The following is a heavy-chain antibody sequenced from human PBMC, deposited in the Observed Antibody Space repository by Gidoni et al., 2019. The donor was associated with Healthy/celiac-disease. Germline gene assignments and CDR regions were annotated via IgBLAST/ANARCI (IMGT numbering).Heavy chain of an antibody. Sequence: EVQLLESGGGLVQPGGSLRLSCAASGFTFSSYAMSWVRQAPGKGLGWVSAISGSGGSTYYADSVKGRFTISRDNSKNTLYLQMNSLRAEDTAVYYCATYPKIADRPYYYYYGMDVWGQGTTVTVSS. D-gene: IGHD6-13*01. CDR3: ATYPKIADRPYYYYYGMDV. CDR1: GFTFSSYA. CDR2: ISGSGGST. J-gene: IGHJ6*02. V-gene: IGHV3-23*01.